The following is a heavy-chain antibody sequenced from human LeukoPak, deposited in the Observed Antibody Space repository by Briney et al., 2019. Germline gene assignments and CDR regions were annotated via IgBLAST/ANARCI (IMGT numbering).Heavy chain of an antibody. CDR1: GGSFSGYY. J-gene: IGHJ5*02. V-gene: IGHV4-34*01. Sequence: SETLPLTCAVYGGSFSGYYWSWIRQPPGKGLEWIGEINHSGSTNYNPSLKSRVTISVDTSKNQFSLKLSSVTAADTAMYYCARMFRSSWYINWFDPWGQGTLVTVSS. CDR3: ARMFRSSWYINWFDP. D-gene: IGHD6-13*01. CDR2: INHSGST.